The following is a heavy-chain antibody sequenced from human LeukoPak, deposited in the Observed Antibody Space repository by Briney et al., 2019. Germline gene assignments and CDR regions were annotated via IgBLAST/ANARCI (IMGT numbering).Heavy chain of an antibody. V-gene: IGHV3-48*02. CDR2: ISSSSSTI. Sequence: GGSLRLSCAASGFTFSSYSMNWVRQAPGKGLEWVSYISSSSSTIYYADSVKGRFTISRDNAKDSLYLQMNSLRDEDTAVYYCARYYSGSGSYRTNDYWGQGTLVTVSS. D-gene: IGHD3-10*01. J-gene: IGHJ4*02. CDR3: ARYYSGSGSYRTNDY. CDR1: GFTFSSYS.